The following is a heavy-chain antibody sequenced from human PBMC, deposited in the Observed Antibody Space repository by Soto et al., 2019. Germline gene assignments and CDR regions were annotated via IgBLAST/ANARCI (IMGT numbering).Heavy chain of an antibody. J-gene: IGHJ5*02. CDR1: GYTFTSYG. CDR2: ISAYNGNT. V-gene: IGHV1-18*04. D-gene: IGHD3-9*01. Sequence: GASVKVSCKASGYTFTSYGISWVRQAPGQGLEWMGWISAYNGNTNYAQKLQGRVTMTTDTSTSTAYMELRSLRSDDTAVYYCARGLRMDFDWLTRTGVYNWFDPWGQGTLVTVSS. CDR3: ARGLRMDFDWLTRTGVYNWFDP.